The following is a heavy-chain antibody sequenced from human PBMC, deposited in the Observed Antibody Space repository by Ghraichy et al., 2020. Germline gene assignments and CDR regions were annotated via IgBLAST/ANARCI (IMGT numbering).Heavy chain of an antibody. CDR1: DYTFSSYG. CDR2: ISGYNGNA. CDR3: ARTRQAHWYFDL. V-gene: IGHV1-18*01. Sequence: ASVKASCKASDYTFSSYGIAWVRQAPGQGLEWMGWISGYNGNANYAQNFQGRVTMTIDISTTTAYVELRGLSSDDTAVYFCARTRQAHWYFDLWGRGTLVTVSS. J-gene: IGHJ2*01.